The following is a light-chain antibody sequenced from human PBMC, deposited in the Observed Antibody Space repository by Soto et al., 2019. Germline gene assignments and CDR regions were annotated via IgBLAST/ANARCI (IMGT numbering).Light chain of an antibody. J-gene: IGLJ1*01. CDR3: SSYTSSSTLYV. Sequence: ALTQPASVSGSPGQSITISCTGTSSDVGGYNYVSWYQQHPGKAPKLMIYDVSNRPSGVSNRFSGSKSGNTASLTISGLQAEDEADYYCSSYTSSSTLYVFGTGTKLTVL. V-gene: IGLV2-14*01. CDR2: DVS. CDR1: SSDVGGYNY.